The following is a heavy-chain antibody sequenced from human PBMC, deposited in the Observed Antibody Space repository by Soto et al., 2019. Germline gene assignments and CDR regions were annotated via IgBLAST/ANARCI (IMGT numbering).Heavy chain of an antibody. J-gene: IGHJ3*02. CDR1: GFTFSSYG. V-gene: IGHV3-33*01. CDR2: IWYDGSNK. CDR3: ARSTDAFDI. Sequence: QVQLVESGGGVVQPGRSLRLSCAASGFTFSSYGMHWVRQAPDKGLEWVAVIWYDGSNKYYADSVKGRFTISRDNSKNTLYLQMNSLRAEDTAVYYCARSTDAFDIWGQGTMVTVSS.